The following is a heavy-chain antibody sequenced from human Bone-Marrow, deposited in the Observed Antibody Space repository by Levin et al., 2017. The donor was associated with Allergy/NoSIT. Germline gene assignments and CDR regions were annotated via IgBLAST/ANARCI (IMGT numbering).Heavy chain of an antibody. CDR2: VRYTGTS. CDR1: GGSIRSSSHC. J-gene: IGHJ4*02. V-gene: IGHV4-39*01. CDR3: ARQTDGTSKTDY. D-gene: IGHD2-21*02. Sequence: SQTLSLTCTFSGGSIRSSSHCWGWIRQPPGQGLEWIGMVRYTGTSYYNPSLKSRVSMSVDTSKNQFSLRLRSVTDADTAVYYCARQTDGTSKTDYWGQGILVTVSS.